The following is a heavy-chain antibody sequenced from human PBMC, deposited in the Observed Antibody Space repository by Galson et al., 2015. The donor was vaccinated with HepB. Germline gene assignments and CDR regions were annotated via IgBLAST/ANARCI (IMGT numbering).Heavy chain of an antibody. J-gene: IGHJ3*02. CDR3: ARLLGGTTWVAFDI. CDR2: INHSGST. CDR1: GGSFSGFY. Sequence: ETLSLTCAVYGGSFSGFYWTWIRQPPEKGLEWIGQINHSGSTNYNPSLRSRVTISVDMSKNQFSLRLTSVTAADMAVYYCARLLGGTTWVAFDIWGHGRMVIVSS. V-gene: IGHV4-34*01. D-gene: IGHD1-1*01.